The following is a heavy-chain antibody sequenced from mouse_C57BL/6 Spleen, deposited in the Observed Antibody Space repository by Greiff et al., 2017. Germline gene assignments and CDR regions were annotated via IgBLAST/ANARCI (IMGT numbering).Heavy chain of an antibody. CDR1: GFTFSDYG. J-gene: IGHJ4*01. Sequence: EVKVVESGGGLVKPGGSLKLSCAASGFTFSDYGMHWVRQAPEKGLAWVAYISSGSSTIYYADTVKGRFTISRDNAKNTLFLQMTSLRSEDTAMYYCAAHYYGSSYRYAMDYWGQGTSVTVSS. D-gene: IGHD1-1*01. CDR3: AAHYYGSSYRYAMDY. CDR2: ISSGSSTI. V-gene: IGHV5-17*01.